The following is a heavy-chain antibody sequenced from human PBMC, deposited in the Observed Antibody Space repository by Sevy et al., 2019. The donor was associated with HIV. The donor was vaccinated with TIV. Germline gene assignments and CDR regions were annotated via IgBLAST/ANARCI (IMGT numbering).Heavy chain of an antibody. V-gene: IGHV1-46*01. D-gene: IGHD2-21*02. J-gene: IGHJ4*02. Sequence: ASVKVSCKTSGYSFTRYEIHWVRQAPGQGLEWMGLINPSGGSTSYPQKFQGRVVMTRDTSTSTAYMALSSLKSDDTAVYYCARLASCGGDCYYFDYWGQGTLVTVSS. CDR1: GYSFTRYE. CDR3: ARLASCGGDCYYFDY. CDR2: INPSGGST.